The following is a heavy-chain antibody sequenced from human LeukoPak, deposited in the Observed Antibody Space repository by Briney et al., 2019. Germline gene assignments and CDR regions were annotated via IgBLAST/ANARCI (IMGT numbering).Heavy chain of an antibody. CDR3: ARPGIAARLPFDAFDI. Sequence: SETLSLTCTVSGGSISSSSYYWGWNRQPPGKGLEWIGSIYYSGSTYYNPSLKSRVTISVDTSKNQFSLKLISVTATDTAVYYCARPGIAARLPFDAFDIWGQGTMVTVSS. D-gene: IGHD6-6*01. V-gene: IGHV4-39*01. CDR2: IYYSGST. CDR1: GGSISSSSYY. J-gene: IGHJ3*02.